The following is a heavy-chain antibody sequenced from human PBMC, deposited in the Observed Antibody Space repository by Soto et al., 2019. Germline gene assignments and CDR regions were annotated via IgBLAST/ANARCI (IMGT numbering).Heavy chain of an antibody. D-gene: IGHD2-8*02. J-gene: IGHJ4*02. CDR1: GGSISSGGYS. CDR2: IYHSGST. Sequence: SETLSLTCAVSGGSISSGGYSWSWIRQPPGKGLEWIGYIYHSGSTYYNPSLKSRVTISVDRSKNQFSLKLSSVTAADTAVYYCACDKITGLFDYWGQGTLVTVSS. CDR3: ACDKITGLFDY. V-gene: IGHV4-30-2*01.